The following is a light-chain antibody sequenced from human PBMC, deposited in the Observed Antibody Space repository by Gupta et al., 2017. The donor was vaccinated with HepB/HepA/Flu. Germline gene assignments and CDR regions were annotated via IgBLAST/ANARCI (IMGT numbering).Light chain of an antibody. V-gene: IGKV4-1*01. CDR3: QQYYDTPLT. Sequence: DIVMTQSPDSLAVSLGERATINCKSSQNILYNTFNKNYLAWYQQKPGQPPKLLIYWASTRESGVPDRFSGSASGTDFTPTISSLQAEDVAVYYCQQYYDTPLTFGGGTRVEI. CDR1: QNILYNTFNKNY. J-gene: IGKJ4*01. CDR2: WAS.